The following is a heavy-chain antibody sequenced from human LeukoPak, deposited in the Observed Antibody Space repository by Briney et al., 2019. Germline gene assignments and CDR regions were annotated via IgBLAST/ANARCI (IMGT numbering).Heavy chain of an antibody. CDR1: GFNFGTYA. D-gene: IGHD4-17*01. Sequence: GGSLRLSCAASGFNFGTYAMNWVRQAPGKGLEWVSCISGSGGSTYYADSVKGRFTISRDSAKNTLYLQMNSLRAEDTAVYYCARVGVTTPGYWGQGTLVTVSS. CDR2: ISGSGGST. J-gene: IGHJ4*02. V-gene: IGHV3-23*01. CDR3: ARVGVTTPGY.